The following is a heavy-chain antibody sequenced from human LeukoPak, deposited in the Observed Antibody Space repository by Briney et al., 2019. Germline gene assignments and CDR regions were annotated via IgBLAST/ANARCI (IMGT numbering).Heavy chain of an antibody. CDR1: GDSVSSNSAA. D-gene: IGHD1-26*01. J-gene: IGHJ5*02. V-gene: IGHV6-1*01. Sequence: SQTLSLTRAISGDSVSSNSAASIWVRQSPSRGLEWLGRTYYRSKWYNDYAVSVKSRITITPDTSKSQFALQLNSVTPEDTAVYYCAREGEVGTTWSWFDPWGQGTLVTVSS. CDR2: TYYRSKWYN. CDR3: AREGEVGTTWSWFDP.